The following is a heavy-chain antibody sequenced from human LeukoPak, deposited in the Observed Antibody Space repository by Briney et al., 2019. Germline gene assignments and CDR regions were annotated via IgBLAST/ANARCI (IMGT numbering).Heavy chain of an antibody. Sequence: GGSLRLSCAASGFTFKNYAMNWVRQSPGQGLEWVSTISGDAVTSWYADSVKGRFTVSRDNSKNIVFLQMNNLRAEDTAVYYCAQDRVPGTSPKLDYWGQGTLVTVSS. CDR2: ISGDAVTS. CDR1: GFTFKNYA. J-gene: IGHJ4*02. CDR3: AQDRVPGTSPKLDY. D-gene: IGHD1-7*01. V-gene: IGHV3-23*01.